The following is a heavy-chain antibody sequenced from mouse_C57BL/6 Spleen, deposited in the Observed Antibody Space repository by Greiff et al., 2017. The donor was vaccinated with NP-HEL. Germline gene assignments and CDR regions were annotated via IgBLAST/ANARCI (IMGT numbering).Heavy chain of an antibody. D-gene: IGHD2-1*01. CDR2: INPGSGGT. CDR1: GYAFTNYL. J-gene: IGHJ2*01. V-gene: IGHV1-54*01. CDR3: ARGDYGNWDFDY. Sequence: QVQLQQSGAELVRPGTSVQVSCKASGYAFTNYLIEWVKQRPGQGLEWIGVINPGSGGTNYNEKFKGKATLTADKSSSTAYMQLSSLTSEDSAVYFCARGDYGNWDFDYWGQGTTLTVSS.